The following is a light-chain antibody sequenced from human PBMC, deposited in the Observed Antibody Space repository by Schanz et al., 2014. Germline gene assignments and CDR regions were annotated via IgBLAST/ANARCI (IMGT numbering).Light chain of an antibody. J-gene: IGKJ2*01. V-gene: IGKV3-15*01. Sequence: EIVLTQSPGTLSLSPGERATLSCRASQSVSSNLAWYQQKPGQAPRLLIYRTSNRATGVPARFSGSGSGTEFTLTISSLQSEDFAVYYCQQYNNWPPYTFGQGTKLEIK. CDR1: QSVSSN. CDR2: RTS. CDR3: QQYNNWPPYT.